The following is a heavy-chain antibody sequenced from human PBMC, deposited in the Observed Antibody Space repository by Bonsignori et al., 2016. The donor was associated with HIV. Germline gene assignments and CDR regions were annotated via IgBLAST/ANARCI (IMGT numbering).Heavy chain of an antibody. V-gene: IGHV4-61*07. D-gene: IGHD6-6*01. CDR3: ARQGYSSSSDY. Sequence: IRQAPGKGLEWIGYIYYSGSTNYNPSLKSRVTISVDTSKNQFSLKLSSVTAADTAVYYCARQGYSSSSDYWGQGTLVTVSS. CDR2: IYYSGST. J-gene: IGHJ4*02.